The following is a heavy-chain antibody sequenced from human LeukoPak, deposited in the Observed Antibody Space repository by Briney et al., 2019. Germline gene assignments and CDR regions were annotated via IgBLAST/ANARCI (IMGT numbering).Heavy chain of an antibody. Sequence: PSETLSLTCTVSGGSISSYYWNWIRQPPGKGLEWIGYIYYSGSTNYNPSLKSRVTISVDTSKNQFSLKLSSVTAADTAVYYCASEMTTVTTGWFDPWGQGTLVTVSS. CDR2: IYYSGST. V-gene: IGHV4-59*08. CDR3: ASEMTTVTTGWFDP. D-gene: IGHD4-17*01. CDR1: GGSISSYY. J-gene: IGHJ5*02.